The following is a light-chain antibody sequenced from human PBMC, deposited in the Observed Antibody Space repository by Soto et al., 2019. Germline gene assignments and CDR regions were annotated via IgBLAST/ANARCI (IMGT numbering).Light chain of an antibody. V-gene: IGLV2-11*01. CDR1: GSNVGAYNY. CDR2: DVN. Sequence: QSALTQPRSVSGSPGQSVTISCTGTGSNVGAYNYVSWYQQHPGKAPKLMIYDVNKRPSGVPDRFSGSKSDNMASLTISGLQADDEADYFCCSYAGTYTGVFGGGTKLTVL. J-gene: IGLJ3*02. CDR3: CSYAGTYTGV.